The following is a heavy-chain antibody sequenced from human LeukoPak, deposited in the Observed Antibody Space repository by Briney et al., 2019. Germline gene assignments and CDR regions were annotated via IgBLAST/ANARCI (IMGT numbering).Heavy chain of an antibody. CDR1: GFTVSSNY. CDR2: IYSGGST. V-gene: IGHV3-66*01. D-gene: IGHD1-1*01. J-gene: IGHJ4*02. Sequence: PGGSLRLSCAASGFTVSSNYMTWVRKAPGKGLEWVSVIYSGGSTSYADSVKGRFTISRDNSKNTLYLQMNSLRAEDTAVYYCARKTDHQTGGDYWGQGTLVTVSS. CDR3: ARKTDHQTGGDY.